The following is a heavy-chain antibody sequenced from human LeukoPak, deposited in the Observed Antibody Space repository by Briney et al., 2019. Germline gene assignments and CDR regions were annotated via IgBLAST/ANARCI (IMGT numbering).Heavy chain of an antibody. CDR1: GGSFSGYY. V-gene: IGHV4-34*01. D-gene: IGHD4-23*01. CDR3: ATTPSPRMQRRRSPGVVDV. Sequence: SETLSLTCAVYGGSFSGYYWSWIRQPPGKGLEWIGEINHSGSTNYNPSLKSRVTISVDTSKNQFSLKLSSVTAADTAVYYCATTPSPRMQRRRSPGVVDVWGQGATVTVSS. CDR2: INHSGST. J-gene: IGHJ6*02.